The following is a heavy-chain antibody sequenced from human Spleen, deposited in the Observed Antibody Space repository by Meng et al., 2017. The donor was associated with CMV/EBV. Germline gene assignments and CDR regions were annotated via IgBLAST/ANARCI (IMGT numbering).Heavy chain of an antibody. D-gene: IGHD3-3*01. Sequence: GESLKISCAASGFTFSGSTMHWVRQASGKGLEWVGRIRSKANSYATAYAASVQGRFTISRDDSKNTAYLQLNSLKTEDTAVYYCTRHPDYDFWNLYYFDYWGQGTLVTVSS. CDR1: GFTFSGST. CDR2: IRSKANSYAT. V-gene: IGHV3-73*01. CDR3: TRHPDYDFWNLYYFDY. J-gene: IGHJ4*02.